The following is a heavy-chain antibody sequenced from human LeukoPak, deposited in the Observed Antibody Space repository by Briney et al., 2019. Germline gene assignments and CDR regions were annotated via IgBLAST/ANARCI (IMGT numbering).Heavy chain of an antibody. J-gene: IGHJ3*02. CDR1: GFTFSSYS. CDR2: ISSSSSYI. V-gene: IGHV3-21*01. D-gene: IGHD1-14*01. CDR3: ARDLTHDAFDI. Sequence: GGFLRLSCAASGFTFSSYSMNWVRQAPGKGLEWVSSISSSSSYIYYADSVKGRFTISRDNAKNSLYLQMSSLRAEDTAVYYCARDLTHDAFDIWGQGTMVTVSS.